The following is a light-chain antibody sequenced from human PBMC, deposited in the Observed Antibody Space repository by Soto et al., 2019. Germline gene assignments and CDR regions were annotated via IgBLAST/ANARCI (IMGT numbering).Light chain of an antibody. V-gene: IGKV3-20*01. CDR3: NQYAASPRT. CDR1: QSVSNAY. CDR2: GAS. J-gene: IGKJ1*01. Sequence: EIVLTQSPGTLSLSPRERATLSCRASQSVSNAYLAWYQHKVGQSPRLLIYGASNRAPGIPDRFSGSGSGTDFTLTISRLEPEDFAVYYCNQYAASPRTFGQGTQVEVK.